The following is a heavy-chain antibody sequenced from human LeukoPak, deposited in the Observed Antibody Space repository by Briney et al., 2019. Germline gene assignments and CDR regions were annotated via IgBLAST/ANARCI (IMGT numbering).Heavy chain of an antibody. D-gene: IGHD6-6*01. J-gene: IGHJ6*02. V-gene: IGHV3-13*01. CDR3: AREWRGIASHFHGMDV. CDR2: LGTNGDA. CDR1: GFSFSTYD. Sequence: GGSLRLSCVASGFSFSTYDMYWVRQAAGRGLEWVSALGTNGDAYYLGSVRGRFTISRENVKNSLYLQMNSLGVEDTAVYYCAREWRGIASHFHGMDVWGQGTTVTVSS.